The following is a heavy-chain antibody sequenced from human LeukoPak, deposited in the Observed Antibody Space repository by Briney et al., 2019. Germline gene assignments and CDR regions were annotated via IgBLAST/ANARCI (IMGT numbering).Heavy chain of an antibody. CDR2: IYYSGST. D-gene: IGHD6-6*01. V-gene: IGHV4-39*01. CDR3: ARRVSSSSFDY. CDR1: GGSISSSSYY. J-gene: IGHJ4*02. Sequence: PSETLSLTCTVSGGSISSSSYYWGWIRQPPGKGLEWIGSIYYSGSTYYNPSLKSRVTISVDTSKNQFSLKLSSVTAADTAVYYCARRVSSSSFDYWGQGTLVTVSP.